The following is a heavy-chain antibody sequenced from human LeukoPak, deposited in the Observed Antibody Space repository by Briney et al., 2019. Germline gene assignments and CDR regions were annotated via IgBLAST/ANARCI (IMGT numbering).Heavy chain of an antibody. CDR3: ATRAYYYDSSGYYVWFDP. CDR2: IRYDGSNK. V-gene: IGHV3-30*02. Sequence: GGSLRLSCAASGFTFSSYGMHWVRQAPGKGLEWVAFIRYDGSNKYYADSVKGRFTISRDNSKNTLYLQMNSLRAEDTAVYYCATRAYYYDSSGYYVWFDPWGQGTLVIVSS. J-gene: IGHJ5*02. CDR1: GFTFSSYG. D-gene: IGHD3-22*01.